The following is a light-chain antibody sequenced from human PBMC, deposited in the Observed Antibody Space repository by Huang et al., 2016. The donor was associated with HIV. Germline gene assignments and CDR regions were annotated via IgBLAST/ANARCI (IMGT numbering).Light chain of an antibody. CDR1: QGITGN. V-gene: IGKV3-15*01. CDR2: GAS. J-gene: IGKJ1*01. CDR3: HQYKAWPSTWT. Sequence: EIVLTQSPGTLSLSPGETATLSCRASQGITGNLAWYQQSLGEPPRLLIYGASTRAPNGPGRVSCSGSGTDFTLTIASLRSEDSAVYYCHQYKAWPSTWTFGQGTRMDIK.